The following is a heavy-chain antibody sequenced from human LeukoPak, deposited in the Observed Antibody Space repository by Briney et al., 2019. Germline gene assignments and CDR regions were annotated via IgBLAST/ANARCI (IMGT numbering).Heavy chain of an antibody. CDR1: GYTFTSYD. CDR3: ARGDWFDP. CDR2: VSGYNGNT. J-gene: IGHJ5*02. V-gene: IGHV1-18*01. Sequence: ASVKVSCKASGYTFTSYDIDWVRQAPGQGLEWMGWVSGYNGNTNYAQKFEGRVAMTTDTSSSTAYMELRSLRSDDTAIYYCARGDWFDPWGQGTLVTVSS. D-gene: IGHD2-21*01.